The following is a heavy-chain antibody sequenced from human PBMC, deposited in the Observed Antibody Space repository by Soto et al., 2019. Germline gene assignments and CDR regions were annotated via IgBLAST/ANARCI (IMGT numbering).Heavy chain of an antibody. J-gene: IGHJ4*02. CDR2: IDWDDDK. V-gene: IGHV2-5*02. D-gene: IGHD3-16*02. CDR1: GFSLSTSGVG. CDR3: ARGPYYDFIWGSYRPPGYFDY. Sequence: QITLKESGPTLVKPTQTLTLTCTFSGFSLSTSGVGVGWIRQPPGKALEWLALIDWDDDKRYSPSLKSRLTITKDTSKNQVVLTMTNMDPVDTATYYCARGPYYDFIWGSYRPPGYFDYWGQGTLAAVSS.